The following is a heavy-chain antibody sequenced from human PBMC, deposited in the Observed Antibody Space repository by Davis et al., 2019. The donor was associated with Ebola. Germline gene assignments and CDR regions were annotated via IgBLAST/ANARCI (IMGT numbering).Heavy chain of an antibody. V-gene: IGHV3-23*01. CDR2: IDGGDGST. J-gene: IGHJ6*02. CDR1: GFTFNFYV. CDR3: AKDTVLSYYYGMDV. D-gene: IGHD4-11*01. Sequence: GESLKISCAGSGFTFNFYVMSWVRQAPGKGLEWVSAIDGGDGSTYYADSVKGRFTISRDNSKNTLYLQMNSLRAEDTAVYYCAKDTVLSYYYGMDVWGQGTTVTVSS.